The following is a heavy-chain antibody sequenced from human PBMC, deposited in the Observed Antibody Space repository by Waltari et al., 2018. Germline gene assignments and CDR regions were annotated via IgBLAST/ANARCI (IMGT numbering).Heavy chain of an antibody. Sequence: QVQVQESGPGLVKPSETLSLTCIVSGGSVLNYYWSWIRQSPGKGLEWIGYMDYSGRNNYSPSLKSRATISVDTSKNQVSLKVNSVTAADTGVYYCARGNYDVLTGPWGQGIRVTVSS. CDR3: ARGNYDVLTGP. D-gene: IGHD3-9*01. CDR1: GGSVLNYY. CDR2: MDYSGRN. J-gene: IGHJ5*02. V-gene: IGHV4-59*02.